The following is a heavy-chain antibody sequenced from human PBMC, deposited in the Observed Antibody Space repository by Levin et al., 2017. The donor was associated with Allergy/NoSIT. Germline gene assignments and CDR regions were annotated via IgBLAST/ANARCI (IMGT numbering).Heavy chain of an antibody. V-gene: IGHV3-74*01. D-gene: IGHD3-22*01. CDR2: INSDGSST. CDR1: GFTFSSSW. J-gene: IGHJ6*02. CDR3: AREGTMIVGGDYYYGMDV. Sequence: GESLKISCAASGFTFSSSWMHWVRQAPGKGLVWVSRINSDGSSTSYADSVKGRFTISRDNAKNTLYLQMNSLRAEDTAVYYCAREGTMIVGGDYYYGMDVWGQGTTVTVSS.